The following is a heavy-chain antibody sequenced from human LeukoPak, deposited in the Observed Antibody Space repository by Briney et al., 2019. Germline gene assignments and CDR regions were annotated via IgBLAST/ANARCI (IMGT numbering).Heavy chain of an antibody. CDR3: ARGRRYPKMGENWFDP. Sequence: ASVKVSCKASGGTFSSYAISWVRQAPGQGLEWMGGIIPIFGTANYAQKFQGRVTITTDESTSTAYMELSSLRSEDTAVYYCARGRRYPKMGENWFDPWGQGTLVTVSS. CDR1: GGTFSSYA. J-gene: IGHJ5*02. CDR2: IIPIFGTA. D-gene: IGHD3-9*01. V-gene: IGHV1-69*05.